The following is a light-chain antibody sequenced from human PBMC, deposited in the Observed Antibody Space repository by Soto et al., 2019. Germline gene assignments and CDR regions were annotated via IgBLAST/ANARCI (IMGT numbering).Light chain of an antibody. CDR2: GTS. V-gene: IGKV1D-8*01. J-gene: IGKJ2*01. Sequence: VIWMTQSPSLLSASTGDRVTINCRLSQGINNYLAWYQQKPGKAPELLIYGTSTLQSGVPPRFSGSGSGTDFTLNIRDLQSEDFASYYCQQYYSFAYTFGQGTKLEIK. CDR1: QGINNY. CDR3: QQYYSFAYT.